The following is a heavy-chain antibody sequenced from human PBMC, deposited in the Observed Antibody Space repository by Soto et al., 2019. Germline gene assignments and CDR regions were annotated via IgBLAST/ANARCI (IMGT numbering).Heavy chain of an antibody. CDR3: ERARGTAGKRYFDY. Sequence: SETLSLTCTVSGGSMIAYYWNWMRQPPGKGLQWIGYTYYSGSTTYNPSRKRRVTISVDSSKNQFSLKLDYVTPADKAVYYCERARGTAGKRYFDYWGPGNLVTVS. CDR1: GGSMIAYY. CDR2: TYYSGST. J-gene: IGHJ4*02. D-gene: IGHD6-13*01. V-gene: IGHV4-59*01.